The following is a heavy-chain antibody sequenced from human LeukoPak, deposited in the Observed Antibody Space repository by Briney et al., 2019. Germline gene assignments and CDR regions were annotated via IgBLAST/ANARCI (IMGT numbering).Heavy chain of an antibody. CDR3: ARESPEDAFDT. V-gene: IGHV1-2*07. J-gene: IGHJ3*02. Sequence: WMGVGNPNRGGTNFAHKFQDRVTMTRDTSISTAYMELIKLRSDDTAVYFCARESPEDAFDTWGQGTMVTVSS. CDR2: GNPNRGGT.